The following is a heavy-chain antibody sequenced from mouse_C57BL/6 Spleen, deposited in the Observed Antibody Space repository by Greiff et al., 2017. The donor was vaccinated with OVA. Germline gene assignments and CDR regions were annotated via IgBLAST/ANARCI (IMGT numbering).Heavy chain of an antibody. D-gene: IGHD1-1*02. J-gene: IGHJ2*01. Sequence: QVQLQQPGAELVKPGASVKLSCKASGYTFTSYWMQWVKQRPGQGLEWIGEIDPSDSYTNYNQKFKGKATLTVDTSSSTAYMQLSSLTSEDSAVHYCARRLWDYWGQGTTLTVSS. CDR3: ARRLWDY. CDR2: IDPSDSYT. V-gene: IGHV1-50*01. CDR1: GYTFTSYW.